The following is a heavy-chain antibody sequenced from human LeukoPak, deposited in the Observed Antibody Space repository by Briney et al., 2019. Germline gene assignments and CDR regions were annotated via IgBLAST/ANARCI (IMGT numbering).Heavy chain of an antibody. V-gene: IGHV4-39*01. D-gene: IGHD3-22*01. Sequence: SETLSLTCTVSGDFISRSSYYWGWIGQPPGKGLEWIGSIYYSGSTYYNPSLKSRVTISVDTSKNQFSLKLSSVTAADTAVYYCGRLRDGSGYLRLSYYYMDVWGKGTTVTVSS. CDR2: IYYSGST. CDR1: GDFISRSSYY. J-gene: IGHJ6*03. CDR3: GRLRDGSGYLRLSYYYMDV.